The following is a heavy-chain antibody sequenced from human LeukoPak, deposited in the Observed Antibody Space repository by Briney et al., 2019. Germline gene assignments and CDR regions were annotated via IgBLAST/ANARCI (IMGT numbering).Heavy chain of an antibody. D-gene: IGHD4-17*01. CDR3: ARAQYGDGAFDI. Sequence: WASVKVSCKASGGTFSSYAMHWVRQAPGQRLEWMGWINAGNGNTKYSQKFQGRVTITRDTSASTAYMELSSLRSEDTAVYYCARAQYGDGAFDIWGQGTMVTVSS. CDR2: INAGNGNT. CDR1: GGTFSSYA. V-gene: IGHV1-3*01. J-gene: IGHJ3*02.